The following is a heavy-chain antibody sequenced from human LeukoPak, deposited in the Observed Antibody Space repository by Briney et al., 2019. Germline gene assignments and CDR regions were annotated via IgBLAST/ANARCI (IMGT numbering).Heavy chain of an antibody. CDR2: IGWNIGSI. J-gene: IGHJ4*02. Sequence: GRSLRLSCAASGFTFDDYAMHWVRQAPGKGLEWVAGIGWNIGSIGYADSVKGRFTISRDNAKNTLYLQMNSLRAEDTAVYYCAKGDYDSSGYYPVLFDYWGQGTLVTVSS. CDR1: GFTFDDYA. D-gene: IGHD3-22*01. CDR3: AKGDYDSSGYYPVLFDY. V-gene: IGHV3-9*01.